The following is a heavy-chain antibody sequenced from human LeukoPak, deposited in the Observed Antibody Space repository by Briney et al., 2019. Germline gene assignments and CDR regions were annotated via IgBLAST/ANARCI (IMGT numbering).Heavy chain of an antibody. CDR3: AKDKDFDYYSGMDV. J-gene: IGHJ6*02. CDR2: IRWDSGSI. Sequence: CLRLSCAASGFTFYDYAMHWGRQAPGEGLEWGSGIRWDSGSIDYADSVKGGCTISRDNAKNSLYLQMNSLRAEDPALYYCAKDKDFDYYSGMDVWGQGTTVTVSS. V-gene: IGHV3-9*01. D-gene: IGHD3-3*01. CDR1: GFTFYDYA.